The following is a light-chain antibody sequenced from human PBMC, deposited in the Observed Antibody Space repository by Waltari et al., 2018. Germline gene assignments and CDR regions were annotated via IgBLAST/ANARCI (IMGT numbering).Light chain of an antibody. Sequence: QSVLTQPPSMSGAPGQRVTISCPGSSSNIGAGHDLPWSQVFPGTAPKLLIYGNNNRPSGVPDRFSGSKSDTSASLAIGGLQAEDEADYYCQSFDIRLSGGVVFGGGTKVTVL. V-gene: IGLV1-40*01. J-gene: IGLJ3*02. CDR2: GNN. CDR1: SSNIGAGHD. CDR3: QSFDIRLSGGVV.